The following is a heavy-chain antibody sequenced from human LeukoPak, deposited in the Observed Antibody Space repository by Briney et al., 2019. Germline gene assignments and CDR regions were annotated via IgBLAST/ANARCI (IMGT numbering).Heavy chain of an antibody. CDR1: GGSFSGYY. V-gene: IGHV4-34*01. J-gene: IGHJ4*02. CDR2: INHSGST. D-gene: IGHD3-22*01. CDR3: ARVVSLGQTTYYYDSSGYYYADY. Sequence: PSETLPLTCAVYGGSFSGYYWSWIRQPPGKGLEWIGEINHSGSTNYNPSLKSRVTISVDTSKNQFSLKLSSVTAADTAVYYCARVVSLGQTTYYYDSSGYYYADYWGQGTLVTVSS.